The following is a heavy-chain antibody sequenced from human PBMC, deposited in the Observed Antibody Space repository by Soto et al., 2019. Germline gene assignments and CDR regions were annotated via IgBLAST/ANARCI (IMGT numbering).Heavy chain of an antibody. V-gene: IGHV1-46*01. D-gene: IGHD3-10*01. CDR3: ARVEDITMVRGVIIHPLGY. Sequence: GASVKVSCKASGYTFTIYYMHCVLQSPLQWLGWMGIINPSGGSTSYAQKFQGRVTMTRDTSTSTVYMELSSLRSEDTAVYYCARVEDITMVRGVIIHPLGYWGQGTLVTVSS. CDR2: INPSGGST. J-gene: IGHJ4*02. CDR1: GYTFTIYY.